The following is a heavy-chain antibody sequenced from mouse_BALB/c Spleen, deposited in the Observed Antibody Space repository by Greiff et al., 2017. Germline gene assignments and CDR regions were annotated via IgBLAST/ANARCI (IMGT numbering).Heavy chain of an antibody. CDR3: ARRAYYRAYYFDY. CDR2: ISYSGST. Sequence: EVQLQQSGPGLVKPSQSLSLTCTVTGYSITSDYAWNWIRQFPGNKLEWMGYISYSGSTSYNPSLKSRISITRDTSKNQFFLQLNSVTTEDTATYYCARRAYYRAYYFDYWGQGTTLTVSS. CDR1: GYSITSDYA. J-gene: IGHJ2*01. D-gene: IGHD2-14*01. V-gene: IGHV3-2*02.